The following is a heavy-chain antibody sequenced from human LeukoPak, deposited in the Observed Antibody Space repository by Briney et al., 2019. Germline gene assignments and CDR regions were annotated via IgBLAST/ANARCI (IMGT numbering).Heavy chain of an antibody. CDR1: GFTVSDYY. D-gene: IGHD6-13*01. V-gene: IGHV3-11*01. CDR2: ISSSGNSI. CDR3: AKDASSESSSYSDN. J-gene: IGHJ4*02. Sequence: GGSLRLSCAASGFTVSDYYMSWVRQAPGKGLEWVSYISSSGNSIYYGDSVKGRFTISRDNAKNSLYLQMNSLRAEDMAFYYCAKDASSESSSYSDNWGQGTLVTVSS.